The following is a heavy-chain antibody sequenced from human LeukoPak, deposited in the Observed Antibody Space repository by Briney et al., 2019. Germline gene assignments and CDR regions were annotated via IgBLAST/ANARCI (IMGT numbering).Heavy chain of an antibody. D-gene: IGHD6-13*01. CDR1: GFTFSSYG. J-gene: IGHJ6*03. Sequence: GGSLRLSCAASGFTFSSYGMHWVRQAPGKGLEWVAVISYDGSNKYYADSVKGRFTISGDNSKNTLYLQMNSLRAEDTAVYYCARERTGYSSSWYADGYYYYYMDVWGKGTTVTISS. CDR3: ARERTGYSSSWYADGYYYYYMDV. CDR2: ISYDGSNK. V-gene: IGHV3-30*03.